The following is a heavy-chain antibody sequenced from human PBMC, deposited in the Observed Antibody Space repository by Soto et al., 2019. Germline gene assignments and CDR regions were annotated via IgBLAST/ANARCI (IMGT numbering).Heavy chain of an antibody. CDR2: IFSNDEK. D-gene: IGHD6-13*01. CDR3: ASTDRTSWYWFDP. CDR1: GFSLSNAALG. J-gene: IGHJ5*02. V-gene: IGHV2-26*04. Sequence: SGPTLVNPTATLTLTCTVSGFSLSNAALGVSWIRQPPGKALEWLAHIFSNDEKSYSTFLKSRLTISKDTSKSQVVLTMTNMDPVDTATYYCASTDRTSWYWFDPWGQGTLVTVSS.